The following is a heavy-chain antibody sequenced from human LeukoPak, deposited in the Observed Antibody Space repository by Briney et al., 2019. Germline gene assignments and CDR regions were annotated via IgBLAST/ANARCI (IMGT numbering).Heavy chain of an antibody. CDR1: GYTFTGYY. CDR3: AAQYCSGGSCYDY. V-gene: IGHV1-2*06. Sequence: ASVKVSCKASGYTFTGYYMHWVRQAPGQGLEWMGRINPNSGGTNYAQKFQGRVTMTRDTSISTAYMELSGLRSDDTAVYYCAAQYCSGGSCYDYWGQGTLVTVSS. D-gene: IGHD2-15*01. J-gene: IGHJ4*02. CDR2: INPNSGGT.